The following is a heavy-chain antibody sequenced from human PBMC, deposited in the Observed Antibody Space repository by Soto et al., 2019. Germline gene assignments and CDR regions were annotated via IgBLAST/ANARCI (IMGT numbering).Heavy chain of an antibody. CDR1: GGSINSVNYY. Sequence: SETLSLTCSVSGGSINSVNYYWSWIRQHPGKGLEWIGYIYYSGSTHYNPSLKSRVTISVDTSENQFSLKLSSVTAADTAVYYCAREGGDGVDYWGQGTLVTVSS. J-gene: IGHJ4*02. D-gene: IGHD3-16*01. CDR3: AREGGDGVDY. V-gene: IGHV4-31*03. CDR2: IYYSGST.